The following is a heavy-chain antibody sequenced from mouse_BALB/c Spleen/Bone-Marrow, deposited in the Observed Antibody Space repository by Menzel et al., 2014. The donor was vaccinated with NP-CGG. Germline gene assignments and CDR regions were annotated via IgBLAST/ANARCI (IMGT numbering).Heavy chain of an antibody. V-gene: IGHV2-9*02. CDR2: IWAGGST. D-gene: IGHD3-1*01. CDR1: GFSLTSYG. J-gene: IGHJ4*01. CDR3: ARDRELSYAMDY. Sequence: VKLVESGPGLVSPSQSLSITCTVSGFSLTSYGVHWVRQPPGKGLEWLGVIWAGGSTNYNSALMSRLSISKDNSKSQVFLKMNSPQTDDTAMYYCARDRELSYAMDYWGQGTSVTVSS.